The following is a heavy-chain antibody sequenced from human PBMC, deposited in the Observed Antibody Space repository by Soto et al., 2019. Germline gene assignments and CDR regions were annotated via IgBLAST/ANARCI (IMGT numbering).Heavy chain of an antibody. J-gene: IGHJ4*02. CDR3: ARGRRYYFDY. CDR1: GGSISSGGYY. CDR2: IYYSGST. Sequence: SETLSLTCTVSGGSISSGGYYWSWIRQHPGKGLEWIGYIYYSGSTYYNPSLKSRVTISVDTSKNPFSLKLSSVTAADTAVYYCARGRRYYFDYWGQGTLVTVSS. V-gene: IGHV4-31*03.